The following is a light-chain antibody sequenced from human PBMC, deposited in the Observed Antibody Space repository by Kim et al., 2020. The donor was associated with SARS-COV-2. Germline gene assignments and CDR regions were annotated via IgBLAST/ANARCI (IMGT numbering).Light chain of an antibody. CDR2: GAS. Sequence: SPGVRATLSCRASQSVSSSYLAWYQQKPGQAPRLLIYGASSRATGIPDRFSGSGSGTDFTLTISRLEPEDFAVYYCQQYGSSPRTFGQGTKVEIK. V-gene: IGKV3-20*01. CDR1: QSVSSSY. J-gene: IGKJ1*01. CDR3: QQYGSSPRT.